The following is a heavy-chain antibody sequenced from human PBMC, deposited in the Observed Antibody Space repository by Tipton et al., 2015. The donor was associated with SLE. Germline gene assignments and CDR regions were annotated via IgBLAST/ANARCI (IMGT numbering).Heavy chain of an antibody. V-gene: IGHV4-34*01. J-gene: IGHJ4*01. CDR3: ARGDDALDF. CDR2: INHSGGT. Sequence: TLSLTCAVYGGSFSGYYWSWIRQPPGKGLEWIGEINHSGGTNYNPSLKSRVTISVDTSKNQFSLKLSSVTAADTAVYYCARGDDALDFWGRGTLVTVSS. CDR1: GGSFSGYY. D-gene: IGHD1-1*01.